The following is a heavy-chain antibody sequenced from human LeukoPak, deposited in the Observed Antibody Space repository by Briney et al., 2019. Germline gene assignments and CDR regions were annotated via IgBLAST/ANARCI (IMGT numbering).Heavy chain of an antibody. Sequence: ASVKVSCKASGYTFTSYGISWVRQASGQGLEWMGWISAYNGNTNYAQKLQGRVTMTTDTSTSTAYMELRSLRSDDTAVYYCARALKYSSGWYFDYWGQGTLVTVSS. V-gene: IGHV1-18*04. CDR1: GYTFTSYG. J-gene: IGHJ4*02. D-gene: IGHD6-19*01. CDR2: ISAYNGNT. CDR3: ARALKYSSGWYFDY.